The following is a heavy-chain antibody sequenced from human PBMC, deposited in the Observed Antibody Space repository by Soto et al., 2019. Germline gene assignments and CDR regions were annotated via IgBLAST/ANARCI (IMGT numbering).Heavy chain of an antibody. CDR3: ARGKGMEENYFYYGLDI. Sequence: ASVKVSCKASGYTFSTYAMHWVRQAPGQSLEWMGWLNGGTGQTRYSQKFQDRVIITRDTSASTGYMELSSLSSEDTAVYYCARGKGMEENYFYYGLDIWGQGTTVTVSS. V-gene: IGHV1-3*01. CDR2: LNGGTGQT. J-gene: IGHJ6*02. D-gene: IGHD1-1*01. CDR1: GYTFSTYA.